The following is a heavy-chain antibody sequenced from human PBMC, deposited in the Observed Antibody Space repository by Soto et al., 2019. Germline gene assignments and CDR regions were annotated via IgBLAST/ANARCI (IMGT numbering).Heavy chain of an antibody. D-gene: IGHD3-10*01. Sequence: SETLSLTCAVYGGSFSGYYWSWIRQPPGKGLEWIGEINHSGSTNYNPSLKSRVTISVDTSKNQFSLKLSSVTAADTAVYYCARGPSLYGSGSYPWFDPWGQGTLVTVS. CDR2: INHSGST. CDR3: ARGPSLYGSGSYPWFDP. V-gene: IGHV4-34*01. J-gene: IGHJ5*02. CDR1: GGSFSGYY.